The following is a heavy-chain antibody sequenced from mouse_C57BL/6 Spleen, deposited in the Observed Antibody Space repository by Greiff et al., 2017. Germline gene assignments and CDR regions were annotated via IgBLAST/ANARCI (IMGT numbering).Heavy chain of an antibody. CDR2: ILPGSGST. Sequence: VKLMESGAELMKPGASVKLSCKATGYTFTGYWIEWVKQRPGHGLEWIGEILPGSGSTNYNEKFKGKGSFTADTSSNTAYMQLSSRTTEDSAIYYCARSSGHYYGSSYGVWYFDVWGTGTTVTVSS. CDR1: GYTFTGYW. CDR3: ARSSGHYYGSSYGVWYFDV. J-gene: IGHJ1*03. V-gene: IGHV1-9*01. D-gene: IGHD1-1*01.